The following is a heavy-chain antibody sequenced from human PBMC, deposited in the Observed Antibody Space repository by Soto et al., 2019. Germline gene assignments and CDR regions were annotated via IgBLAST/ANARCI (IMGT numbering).Heavy chain of an antibody. V-gene: IGHV1-69*06. CDR3: ARTGGKYSSSWKNWFDP. CDR2: IIPIFGTA. D-gene: IGHD6-13*01. CDR1: GGTFSSYA. J-gene: IGHJ5*02. Sequence: SVKVSCKASGGTFSSYAISWVRQAPGQGLEWMGGIIPIFGTANYAQKFQGRVTITADKSTSTAYMELRSLRSEDTAVYYCARTGGKYSSSWKNWFDPWGQGTLVTVSS.